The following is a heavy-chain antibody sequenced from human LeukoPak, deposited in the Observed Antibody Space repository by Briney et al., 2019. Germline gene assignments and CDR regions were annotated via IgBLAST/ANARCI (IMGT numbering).Heavy chain of an antibody. Sequence: AASVKVSCKASGYTFTGYYMHWVRQAPGQGLEWMGWINPNSGGTNYAQKFQGRVTMTRDTSISTAYMELSRLRSDDTAVYYCARERDLAYYFDYWGQGTLVTVSS. V-gene: IGHV1-2*02. CDR2: INPNSGGT. CDR3: ARERDLAYYFDY. J-gene: IGHJ4*02. CDR1: GYTFTGYY.